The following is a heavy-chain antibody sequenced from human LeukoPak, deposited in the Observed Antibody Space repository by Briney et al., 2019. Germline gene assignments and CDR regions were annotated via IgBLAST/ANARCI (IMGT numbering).Heavy chain of an antibody. D-gene: IGHD3-22*01. J-gene: IGHJ5*02. CDR3: VREGIYEIIGYLDT. CDR1: GDSISSYF. Sequence: SETLSLTCIVSGDSISSYFWSWIRQPAGKGLEWIGRIYGSGSTVYNPSLKSRVTMSVDTSKNQFSLRLGSVTAEDRAGYYCVREGIYEIIGYLDTWGQETPVTVSS. CDR2: IYGSGST. V-gene: IGHV4-4*07.